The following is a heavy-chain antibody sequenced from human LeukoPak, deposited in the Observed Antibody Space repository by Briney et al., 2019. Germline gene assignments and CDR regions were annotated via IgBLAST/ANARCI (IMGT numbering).Heavy chain of an antibody. J-gene: IGHJ3*02. Sequence: SETLSLTCAVYGGSISSGGYSWSWVRQPPGEGLEWVGYIYHSGTTYYNPSLQSRVTISLDRSKNQFSLKLSSMTAADTAVYYCASGNTGYDRDAFDIWGQGTMVTVSS. CDR1: GGSISSGGYS. CDR2: IYHSGTT. D-gene: IGHD5-12*01. CDR3: ASGNTGYDRDAFDI. V-gene: IGHV4-30-2*01.